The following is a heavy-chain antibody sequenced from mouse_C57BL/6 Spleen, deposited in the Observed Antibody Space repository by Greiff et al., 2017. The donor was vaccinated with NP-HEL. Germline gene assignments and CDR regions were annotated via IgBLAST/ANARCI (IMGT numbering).Heavy chain of an antibody. Sequence: VMLVESGPGLVQPSQSLSITCTVSGFSLTSYGVHWVRQSPGKGLEWLGVIWSGGSTDYNAAFISRLSISKDNSKSQVFFKMNSLQADDTAIYYCARRGNDYDRAMDYWGQGTSVTVSS. CDR2: IWSGGST. CDR1: GFSLTSYG. J-gene: IGHJ4*01. V-gene: IGHV2-2*01. D-gene: IGHD2-4*01. CDR3: ARRGNDYDRAMDY.